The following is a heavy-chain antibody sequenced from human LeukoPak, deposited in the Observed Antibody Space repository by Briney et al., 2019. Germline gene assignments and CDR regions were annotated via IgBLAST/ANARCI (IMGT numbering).Heavy chain of an antibody. J-gene: IGHJ4*02. D-gene: IGHD3-3*01. CDR1: GGSISSSSYY. Sequence: PSETLSLTCTVSGGSISSSSYYWGWIRQPPGKGLEWIGSIYYSGSTYYDPSLKSRVTISVDTSKNQFSLKLSSVTAADTAVYYCASLARGFWSGYSENSIDYWGQGTLVTVSS. CDR2: IYYSGST. CDR3: ASLARGFWSGYSENSIDY. V-gene: IGHV4-39*01.